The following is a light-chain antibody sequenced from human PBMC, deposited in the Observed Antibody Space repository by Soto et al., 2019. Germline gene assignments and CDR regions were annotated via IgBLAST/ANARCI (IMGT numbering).Light chain of an antibody. J-gene: IGLJ3*02. V-gene: IGLV6-57*02. CDR1: SGSVASNY. CDR3: QSYDSNNRGV. CDR2: EDS. Sequence: NFMLTQPHSVSASPGKTVNIICTGSSGSVASNYVQWYQQRPGSAPTTVIYEDSKRPSGVPERFSGSIDSSSNSASLTISGLKTEDEADYYCQSYDSNNRGVFGGGTKLTVL.